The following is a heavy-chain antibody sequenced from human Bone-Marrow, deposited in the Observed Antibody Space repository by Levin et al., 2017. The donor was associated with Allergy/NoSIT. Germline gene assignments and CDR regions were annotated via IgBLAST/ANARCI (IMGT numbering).Heavy chain of an antibody. V-gene: IGHV4-59*01. J-gene: IGHJ4*02. CDR3: ARSVAGEFDY. CDR1: GGSISGYY. Sequence: PSETLSLTCTVSGGSISGYYWSWVRQPPGKGLEWVGHIFYSGSTNYNPSLKSRVTISINTSKNQFSLNLTSVTAADTSFYYCARSVAGEFDYWGQGTLVTVSS. CDR2: IFYSGST. D-gene: IGHD3-10*01.